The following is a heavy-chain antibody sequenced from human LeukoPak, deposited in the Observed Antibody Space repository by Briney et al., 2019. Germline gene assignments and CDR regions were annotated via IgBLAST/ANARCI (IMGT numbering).Heavy chain of an antibody. Sequence: GGSLRLSCAASGFTFSSYDMHWVRQATGKGLEWVSAIGTAGDTYYPGSVKGRFTISRENAKNSLYLQMNSLRAGDTAVYYCARGALGYCSSTSCYPPYYYYYYGMDVWGQGTTVTVSS. CDR3: ARGALGYCSSTSCYPPYYYYYYGMDV. V-gene: IGHV3-13*01. CDR1: GFTFSSYD. CDR2: IGTAGDT. J-gene: IGHJ6*02. D-gene: IGHD2-2*01.